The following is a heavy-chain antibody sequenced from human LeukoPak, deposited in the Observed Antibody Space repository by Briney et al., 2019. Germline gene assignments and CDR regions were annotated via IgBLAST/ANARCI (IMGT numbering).Heavy chain of an antibody. D-gene: IGHD2-15*01. J-gene: IGHJ2*01. V-gene: IGHV4-30-2*01. Sequence: SQTLSLTCAVSGGSISSGGYSWSWIRQPPGKGLEWIGYIYHSGSTYYNPCLKSRVTISVDRSKNQFSLKLSSVTAADTAVYYCASQYCSGGSCYRGAWYFDLWGRGTLVTVSS. CDR1: GGSISSGGYS. CDR3: ASQYCSGGSCYRGAWYFDL. CDR2: IYHSGST.